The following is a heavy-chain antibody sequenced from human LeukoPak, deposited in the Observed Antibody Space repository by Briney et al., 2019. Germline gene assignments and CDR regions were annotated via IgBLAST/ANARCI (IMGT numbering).Heavy chain of an antibody. CDR2: ISGSGGVT. D-gene: IGHD1-26*01. CDR1: GCIFSSYA. Sequence: GGSLRLSCAVSGCIFSSYAMSWVRQAPGKGLEWVSGISGSGGVTYYADFVKGRFTISRDNSKNTLYLQMNSLRGDDTAIYYCAKASWEGVTTTYFDYWGQGTLVPVSS. V-gene: IGHV3-23*01. J-gene: IGHJ4*02. CDR3: AKASWEGVTTTYFDY.